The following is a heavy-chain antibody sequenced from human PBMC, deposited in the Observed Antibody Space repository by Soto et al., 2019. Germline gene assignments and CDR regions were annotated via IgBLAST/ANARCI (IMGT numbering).Heavy chain of an antibody. Sequence: SETLSLTCTVSGCSISSYYWSWIRQPPGKGLEWIGYIYYSGSTNYNPSLKSRVTISVDTSKNQFSLKLSSVTAADTAVYYCARLISTVTSFFDYWGQGTLVTVSS. CDR3: ARLISTVTSFFDY. CDR2: IYYSGST. J-gene: IGHJ4*02. CDR1: GCSISSYY. V-gene: IGHV4-59*08. D-gene: IGHD4-17*01.